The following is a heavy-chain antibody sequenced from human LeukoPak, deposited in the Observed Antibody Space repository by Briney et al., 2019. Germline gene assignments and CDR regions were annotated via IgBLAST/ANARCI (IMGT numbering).Heavy chain of an antibody. CDR1: GGSISSYY. CDR3: TGSIAARGVVDY. D-gene: IGHD6-6*01. J-gene: IGHJ4*02. CDR2: IYYSGST. V-gene: IGHV4-59*01. Sequence: SETLSLTCTVSGGSISSYYWSWIRQPPGKGLEWIGYIYYSGSTNYNPSLKRRVTISVDTSKNQFSLKLSSVTAADTAVYYCTGSIAARGVVDYWGQGTLVTVSS.